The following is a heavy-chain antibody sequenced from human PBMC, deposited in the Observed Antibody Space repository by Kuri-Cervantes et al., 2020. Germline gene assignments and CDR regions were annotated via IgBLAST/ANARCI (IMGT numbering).Heavy chain of an antibody. CDR1: GFTFSSYA. CDR2: INSDGSST. CDR3: ATTTSYYYYYGMDV. D-gene: IGHD1-26*01. Sequence: GESLKISCAASGFTFSSYAMHWVRQAPGKGLVWVSRINSDGSSTSYADSVKGRFTISRDNAKNTLYLQMNSLRAEDTAVYYCATTTSYYYYYGMDVWGQGTTVTVSS. V-gene: IGHV3-74*01. J-gene: IGHJ6*02.